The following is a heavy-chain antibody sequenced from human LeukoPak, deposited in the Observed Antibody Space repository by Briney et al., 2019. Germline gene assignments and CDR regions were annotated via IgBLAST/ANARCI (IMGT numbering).Heavy chain of an antibody. CDR2: INHSGST. CDR1: GGSFSGYY. D-gene: IGHD6-6*01. J-gene: IGHJ4*02. CDR3: ANQKDSSSFVDY. Sequence: SETLSLTCAVYGGSFSGYYWSWIRQPPGKGLEWIGEINHSGSTNYNPSLKSRVTISVDTSKNQFSLKLSSVTAADTAVYYCANQKDSSSFVDYWGQGTLVTVSS. V-gene: IGHV4-34*01.